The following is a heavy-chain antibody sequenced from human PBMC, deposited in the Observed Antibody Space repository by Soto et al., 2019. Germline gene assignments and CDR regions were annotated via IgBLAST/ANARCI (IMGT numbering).Heavy chain of an antibody. CDR3: TTDPTYYDILTGYPAI. CDR1: GFTFSNAW. J-gene: IGHJ3*02. V-gene: IGHV3-15*07. D-gene: IGHD3-9*01. CDR2: IKSKTDGGTT. Sequence: PGGSLRLSCAASGFTFSNAWMNWVRQAPGKGLEWVGRIKSKTDGGTTDYAAPVKGRFTISRDDSKNTLYLQMNSLKTEDTAVYYCTTDPTYYDILTGYPAIWGQGTMVTVSS.